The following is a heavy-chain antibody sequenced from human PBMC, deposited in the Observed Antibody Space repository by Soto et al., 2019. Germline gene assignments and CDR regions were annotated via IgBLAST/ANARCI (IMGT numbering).Heavy chain of an antibody. J-gene: IGHJ6*02. CDR2: IRSKANSYAT. Sequence: GGSLRLSCAASGFTFSGSAMQWVRQASGKGLEWVGRIRSKANSYATAYAASVKGRFTISRDDSKNTAYLQMNSLKTEDTAVYYCFSPLARAHYYYGMDVWGQGTTVTVSS. CDR1: GFTFSGSA. CDR3: FSPLARAHYYYGMDV. V-gene: IGHV3-73*01.